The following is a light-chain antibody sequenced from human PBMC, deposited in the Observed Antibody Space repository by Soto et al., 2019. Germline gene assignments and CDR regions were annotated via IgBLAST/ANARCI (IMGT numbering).Light chain of an antibody. J-gene: IGKJ5*01. V-gene: IGKV3-11*01. CDR2: DAS. CDR3: QQRSNWPVT. CDR1: QSVSSN. Sequence: EFVLTQSPATLSVSPGERATLSCRASQSVSSNLAWYQQKPGQAPRLLIYDASNRATGIPARFSGSGSGTDFTLTISSLEPEDFAVYYCQQRSNWPVTFGQGTRLEIK.